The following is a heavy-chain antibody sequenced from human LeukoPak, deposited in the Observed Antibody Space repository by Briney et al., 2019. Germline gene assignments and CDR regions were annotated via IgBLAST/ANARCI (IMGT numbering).Heavy chain of an antibody. J-gene: IGHJ5*02. V-gene: IGHV4-4*07. Sequence: SETLSLTCTVSGGSISSYYWSWIRQPAGKGLEWIGRIYTSGSTNYNPSLKSRVTMSVDTSKNQFSLKLSSVTAADTAVYYCARGITDFWSGYKGRWFDPWGQGTLVTVSS. CDR2: IYTSGST. D-gene: IGHD3-3*01. CDR3: ARGITDFWSGYKGRWFDP. CDR1: GGSISSYY.